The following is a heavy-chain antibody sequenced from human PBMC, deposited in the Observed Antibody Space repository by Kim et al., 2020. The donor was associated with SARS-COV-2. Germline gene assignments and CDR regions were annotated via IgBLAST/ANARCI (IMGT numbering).Heavy chain of an antibody. J-gene: IGHJ6*02. V-gene: IGHV1-18*01. CDR3: ARDVPKSGMDV. Sequence: NYATKLRGRVTRTTDTSTSTAYMELRSLRSDDTAVYYCARDVPKSGMDVWGQGTTGTVSS.